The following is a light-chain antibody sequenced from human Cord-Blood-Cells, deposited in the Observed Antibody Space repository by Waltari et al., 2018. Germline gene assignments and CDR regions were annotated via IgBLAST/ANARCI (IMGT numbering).Light chain of an antibody. CDR1: SRDVGGYNY. V-gene: IGLV2-14*01. CDR2: EFS. Sequence: QSALTQPASVSGSPGQSITISCTGTSRDVGGYNYVSWYQQHPDKAPKLMIYEFSKRPSGVSKRFSGSKSGNTASLTISGLQAEDEADYYCSSYTSSSTLVFGGGTKLTVL. J-gene: IGLJ2*01. CDR3: SSYTSSSTLV.